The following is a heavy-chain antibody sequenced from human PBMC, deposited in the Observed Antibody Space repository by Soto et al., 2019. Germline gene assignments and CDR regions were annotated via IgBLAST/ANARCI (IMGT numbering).Heavy chain of an antibody. CDR3: ARITMTPFVPYYYYGMEV. Sequence: VKVSCKASGYTFTSYDINWVRQATGQGLEWMGWMNPNSGNTGYAQKFQGRVTMTRNTSISTAYMELSSPRSEDTAVYYCARITMTPFVPYYYYGMEVWGQGTTVNVSS. CDR2: MNPNSGNT. J-gene: IGHJ6*02. V-gene: IGHV1-8*01. CDR1: GYTFTSYD. D-gene: IGHD3-22*01.